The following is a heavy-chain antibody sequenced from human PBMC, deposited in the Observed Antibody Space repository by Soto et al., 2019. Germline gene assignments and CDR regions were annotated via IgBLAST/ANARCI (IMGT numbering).Heavy chain of an antibody. V-gene: IGHV3-23*01. CDR2: ISKTGDTT. CDR3: AKGDGSGLFHSSQH. CDR1: GFTFSSDT. J-gene: IGHJ1*01. Sequence: EVQLLESGGGLVQPGGSLRLSCAASGFTFSSDTMSWVRQAPGKGLEWVSAISKTGDTTYYADSVKGRFTISRDTATNTLYMKMSGLMAKDPPVFCCAKGDGSGLFHSSQHWGQGPLVTVSS. D-gene: IGHD6-19*01.